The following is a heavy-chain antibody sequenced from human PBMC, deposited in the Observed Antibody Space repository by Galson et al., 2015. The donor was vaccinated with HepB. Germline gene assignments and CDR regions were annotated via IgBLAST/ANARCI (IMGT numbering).Heavy chain of an antibody. J-gene: IGHJ6*03. CDR2: ISPNTGNT. V-gene: IGHV1-18*01. CDR3: ARNSLAAAGTGPYFFYYMDV. D-gene: IGHD6-13*01. Sequence: SVKVSCKASGYTFTSYTINWVRQAPGQGLEWMGWISPNTGNTNYAQKVQGRVTMTTDTSTSTAYMELTSLRSDDTAVYYCARNSLAAAGTGPYFFYYMDVWGKGTAVTVSS. CDR1: GYTFTSYT.